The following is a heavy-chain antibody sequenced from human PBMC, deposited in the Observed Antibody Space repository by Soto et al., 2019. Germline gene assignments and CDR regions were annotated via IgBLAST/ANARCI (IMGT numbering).Heavy chain of an antibody. CDR3: TRGYCSVGSCAFDI. J-gene: IGHJ3*02. D-gene: IGHD2-15*01. CDR2: ITWNGGSV. Sequence: EEQLVESGGALVQPGRSLRLSCAASGFTFDDYAMHWVRQAPGKGLEWVSFITWNGGSVGYADSLKGRFTISRDNAKNSLYLQLISLRTEDTAFYYCTRGYCSVGSCAFDIWGQGTMVTVSS. V-gene: IGHV3-9*01. CDR1: GFTFDDYA.